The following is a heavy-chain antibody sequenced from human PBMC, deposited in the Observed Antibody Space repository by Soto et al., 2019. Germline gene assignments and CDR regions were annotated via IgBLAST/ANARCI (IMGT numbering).Heavy chain of an antibody. V-gene: IGHV3-23*01. CDR2: LSGSGGTT. J-gene: IGHJ6*01. CDR3: ALYCCTYRPDRHSFSSQRSLDPVSSGM. D-gene: IGHD2-15*01. Sequence: GGSLRLSCAASGFTFSSYAMSWVRQTPGKGLEWFSTLSGSGGTTYYADSVKGQFTISRDNSKSTLYLQMNSLRAEDTAVYYFALYCCTYRPDRHSFSSQRSLDPVSSGM. CDR1: GFTFSSYA.